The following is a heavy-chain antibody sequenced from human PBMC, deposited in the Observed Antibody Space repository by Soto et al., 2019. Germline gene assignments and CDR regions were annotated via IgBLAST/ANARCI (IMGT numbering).Heavy chain of an antibody. D-gene: IGHD3-9*01. CDR1: GFTFSGSP. CDR2: ISESGRDT. CDR3: AKLAQTRTNILTGYSDH. Sequence: EVKLLESGGGFVQTGGSLRLSCVASGFTFSGSPMSWVRQAPGKGLQWVSTISESGRDTYYADSVEGRFSVSRDNSKNTLFLQMSSLNAGDTALYFCAKLAQTRTNILTGYSDHWGQGTLVTVSS. J-gene: IGHJ4*02. V-gene: IGHV3-23*01.